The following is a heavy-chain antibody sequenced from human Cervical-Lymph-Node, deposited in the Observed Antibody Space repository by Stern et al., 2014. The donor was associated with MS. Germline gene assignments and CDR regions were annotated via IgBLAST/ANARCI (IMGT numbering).Heavy chain of an antibody. CDR3: AKGRTVAGKGVGAFDV. Sequence: EQLVESGGGVVQPGRSLRLSCAASGFTFSNFGMHWVRQAPGKWLEWVTLISYDGRNEYYADFVKGRFTISRDDSKNKLYLQLNSLRPEDTAVYYCAKGRTVAGKGVGAFDVWGQGTLVTVSS. J-gene: IGHJ3*01. CDR2: ISYDGRNE. CDR1: GFTFSNFG. D-gene: IGHD6-19*01. V-gene: IGHV3-30*18.